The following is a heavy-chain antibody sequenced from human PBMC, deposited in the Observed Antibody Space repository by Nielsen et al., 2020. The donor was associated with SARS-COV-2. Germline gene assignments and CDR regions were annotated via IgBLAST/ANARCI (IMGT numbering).Heavy chain of an antibody. D-gene: IGHD6-13*01. Sequence: GESLKISCAASGFTFSSYSMNWVRQAPGKGLEWVSSISSSSSYIYYADSVKGRFTISRDNAKNSLYLQMNSLRAEDTAVYYCAREVRGYSRSYNWFDPWGQGTLVTVSS. J-gene: IGHJ5*02. CDR2: ISSSSSYI. CDR3: AREVRGYSRSYNWFDP. CDR1: GFTFSSYS. V-gene: IGHV3-21*01.